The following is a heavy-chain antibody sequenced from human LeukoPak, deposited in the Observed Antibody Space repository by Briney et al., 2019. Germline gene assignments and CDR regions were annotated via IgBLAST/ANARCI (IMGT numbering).Heavy chain of an antibody. V-gene: IGHV4-39*07. CDR1: GGSISSSSYY. CDR3: ASEADYYDSSAENRFDP. CDR2: IYYSGST. Sequence: SETLSLTCTVSGGSISSSSYYWGWIRQPPGKGLEWIGSIYYSGSTYYNPSLKSRVTISVDTSKNQFSLKLSSVTAADTAVYYCASEADYYDSSAENRFDPWGQGTLVTVSS. D-gene: IGHD3-22*01. J-gene: IGHJ5*02.